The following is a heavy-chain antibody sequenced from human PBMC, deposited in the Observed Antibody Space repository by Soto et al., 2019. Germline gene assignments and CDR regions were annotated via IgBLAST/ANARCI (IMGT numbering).Heavy chain of an antibody. CDR1: GFAFSSYW. V-gene: IGHV3-74*01. D-gene: IGHD3-16*01. CDR3: AREGRAAGGATLGGFDY. Sequence: EVQLVDSGGGLVQPGGSLRLSCAASGFAFSSYWMHWVRQAPGKVLVWVSRINSDGSRTSYADSVKGRFTISRDNAKNKLYLQMNSLRAEDTAVYYCAREGRAAGGATLGGFDYWGQGTLVTVSS. J-gene: IGHJ4*02. CDR2: INSDGSRT.